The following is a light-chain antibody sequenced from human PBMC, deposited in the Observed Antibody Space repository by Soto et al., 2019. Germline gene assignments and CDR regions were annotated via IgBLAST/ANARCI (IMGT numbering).Light chain of an antibody. CDR1: QSVSSSY. CDR3: QHYGSSHT. J-gene: IGKJ5*01. CDR2: ASS. V-gene: IGKV3-20*01. Sequence: EIVLTQSPGTLSLSPGERATISCRASQSVSSSYLAWYQQKPGQAPRLLIYASSSRATGIPDRFSGSGSGTDFTLTISRLEPEDFAEYYCQHYGSSHTFGQGTRLEIK.